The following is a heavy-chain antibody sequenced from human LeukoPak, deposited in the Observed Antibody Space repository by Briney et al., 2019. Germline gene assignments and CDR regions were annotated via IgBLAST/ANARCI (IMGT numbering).Heavy chain of an antibody. CDR1: GFTFSNAR. D-gene: IGHD3-10*01. V-gene: IGHV3-15*01. CDR3: TTEAGTTVRGVRNYYYYYMDV. J-gene: IGHJ6*03. CDR2: IKSKTDGGTT. Sequence: KTGGSLRLSCAASGFTFSNARMSWVRQAPGKGLEWVGRIKSKTDGGTTDYAAPVKGRFTISRDDSKNTLYLQMNSLKTEDTAVYYCTTEAGTTVRGVRNYYYYYMDVWGKGTTVTVSS.